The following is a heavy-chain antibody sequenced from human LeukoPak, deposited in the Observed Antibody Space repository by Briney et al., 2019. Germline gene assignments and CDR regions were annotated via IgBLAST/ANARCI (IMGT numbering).Heavy chain of an antibody. CDR2: ISGSGGST. CDR1: GFTFSSYA. J-gene: IGHJ6*02. V-gene: IGHV3-23*01. Sequence: GGSLRLSCAASGFTFSSYAMSWVRQAPGKGLEWVSAISGSGGSTYYADSVKGRFTISRDNSRNTLYLQMNSLRAEDTAIYYCAKDDYSYYAMDVWGRGTTVTVSS. CDR3: AKDDYSYYAMDV.